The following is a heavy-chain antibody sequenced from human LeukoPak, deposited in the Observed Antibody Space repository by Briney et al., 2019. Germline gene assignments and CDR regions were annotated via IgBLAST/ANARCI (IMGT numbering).Heavy chain of an antibody. D-gene: IGHD3-10*01. CDR1: GYTFTSYA. CDR3: ARDLGSSSGDY. J-gene: IGHJ4*02. Sequence: ASVKVSCKASGYTFTSYAMHWVRQAPGQRLEWMGWINAGNGNTRYSQKFQGRVTITRDTSASTAYMELSSLRSEDTAVYYSARDLGSSSGDYWGQGTLVTVSS. V-gene: IGHV1-3*01. CDR2: INAGNGNT.